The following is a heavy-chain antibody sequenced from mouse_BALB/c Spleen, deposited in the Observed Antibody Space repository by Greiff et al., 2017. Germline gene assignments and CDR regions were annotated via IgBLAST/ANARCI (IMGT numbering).Heavy chain of an antibody. CDR3: ARRGFYFDY. CDR1: GFTFSSYG. CDR2: INSNGGST. Sequence: EVQRVESGGGLVQPGGSLKLSCAASGFTFSSYGMSWVRQTPDKRLELVATINSNGGSTYYPDSVKGRFTISRDNAKNTLYLQMSSLKSEDTAMYYCARRGFYFDYWGQGTTLTVSS. V-gene: IGHV5-6-3*01. J-gene: IGHJ2*01.